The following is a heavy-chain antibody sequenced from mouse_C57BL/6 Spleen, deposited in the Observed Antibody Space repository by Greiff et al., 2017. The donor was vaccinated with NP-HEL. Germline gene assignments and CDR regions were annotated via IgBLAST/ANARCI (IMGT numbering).Heavy chain of an antibody. Sequence: EVKLVESGGGLVKPGGSLKLSCAASGFTFSDYGMHWVRQAPEKGLEWVAYISSGSSTIYYADTVKGRFTISRDNAKNTLFLQMTSLRSEDTAMYYCARGHYGSSYSYFDYWGQGTTLTVSS. CDR2: ISSGSSTI. CDR3: ARGHYGSSYSYFDY. D-gene: IGHD1-1*01. J-gene: IGHJ2*01. V-gene: IGHV5-17*01. CDR1: GFTFSDYG.